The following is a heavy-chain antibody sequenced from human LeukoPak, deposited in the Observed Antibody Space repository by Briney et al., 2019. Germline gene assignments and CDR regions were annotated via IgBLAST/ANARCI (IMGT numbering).Heavy chain of an antibody. Sequence: PSETLSLTCTVSGGSIGTYYWTWIRQPPGKGLEWIGYINYNGRTDYKPSLKSRVTISLDTSKNQFSLKLSSVTAADTAVYYCAKWGYYFDSSAYVAPTDDSWGQGTLVTVSS. V-gene: IGHV4-59*01. J-gene: IGHJ4*02. D-gene: IGHD3-22*01. CDR2: INYNGRT. CDR1: GGSIGTYY. CDR3: AKWGYYFDSSAYVAPTDDS.